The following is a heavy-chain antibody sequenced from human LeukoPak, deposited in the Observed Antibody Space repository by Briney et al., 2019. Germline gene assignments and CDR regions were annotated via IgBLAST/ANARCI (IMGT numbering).Heavy chain of an antibody. CDR2: ISHDGII. CDR1: GFTFSSYV. V-gene: IGHV3-74*01. Sequence: GGSLRLSCETAGFTFSSYVMHWVRRTPGKGLVWVSRISHDGIISYADSVKGRFTISRDNAKNTLILQMNSLRVEDTAVYYCARDWIYKIDYWGRGTLVTVSS. J-gene: IGHJ4*02. CDR3: ARDWIYKIDY. D-gene: IGHD5-24*01.